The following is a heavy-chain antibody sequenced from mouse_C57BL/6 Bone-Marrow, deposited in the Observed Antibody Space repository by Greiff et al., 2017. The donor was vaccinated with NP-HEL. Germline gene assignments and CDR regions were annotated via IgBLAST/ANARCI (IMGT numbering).Heavy chain of an antibody. CDR2: ISYDGSN. Sequence: EVKLQESGPGLVKPSQSLSLTCSVTGYSITSGYYWNWIRQFPGNKLEWMGYISYDGSNNYNPSLKNRISITRDTSKNQFFLKLNSVTTEDTATYYCAKNGIRQGDYWGQGTTLTVSS. CDR3: AKNGIRQGDY. J-gene: IGHJ2*01. V-gene: IGHV3-6*01. D-gene: IGHD3-2*01. CDR1: GYSITSGYY.